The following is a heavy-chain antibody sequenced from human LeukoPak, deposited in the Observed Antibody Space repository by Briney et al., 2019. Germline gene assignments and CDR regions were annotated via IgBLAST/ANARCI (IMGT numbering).Heavy chain of an antibody. J-gene: IGHJ4*02. CDR3: AARKVRGVWFYLDY. CDR2: IYDDNT. V-gene: IGHV3-53*01. CDR1: GFTFSNYW. D-gene: IGHD3-10*01. Sequence: GGSLRLSCAASGFTFSNYWMHWVRQAPGKGLEWVSTIYDDNTYYADSVKGRFAISTDNSKNTLYLQMNSLRVEDTAVYFCAARKVRGVWFYLDYWGQGTLVTVSS.